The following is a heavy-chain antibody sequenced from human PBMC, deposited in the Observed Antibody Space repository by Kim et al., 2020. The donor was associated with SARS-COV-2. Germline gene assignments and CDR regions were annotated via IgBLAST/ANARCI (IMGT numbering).Heavy chain of an antibody. V-gene: IGHV4-4*02. Sequence: SETLSLTCAVSGGSISSSNWWSCVRQPPGKGLEWIGEIYHSGSTNYNPSLKSRVTISVDKSKNQFSLKLTSVTAADTAVYYCATRREDTAMVIFDYWGEGTLVTVSS. D-gene: IGHD5-18*01. J-gene: IGHJ4*02. CDR2: IYHSGST. CDR1: GGSISSSNW. CDR3: ATRREDTAMVIFDY.